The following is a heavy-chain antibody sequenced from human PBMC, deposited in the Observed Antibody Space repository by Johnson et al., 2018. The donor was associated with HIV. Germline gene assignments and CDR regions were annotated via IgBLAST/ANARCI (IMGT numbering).Heavy chain of an antibody. CDR2: INSDGSST. V-gene: IGHV3-74*03. CDR3: APDIVSPENI. Sequence: VQLVESGGGLVQPGGSLRLSCAASGFTFSSYWMHWVRQAPGKGLVWVSRINSDGSSTTYADSVKGRFTIYRDNSKNTLYLQMNSLRAEDTAVYYCAPDIVSPENIWGQGTMVTVSS. CDR1: GFTFSSYW. J-gene: IGHJ3*02. D-gene: IGHD2-15*01.